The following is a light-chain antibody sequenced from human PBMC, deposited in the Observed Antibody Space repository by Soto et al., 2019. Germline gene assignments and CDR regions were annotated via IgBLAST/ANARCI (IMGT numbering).Light chain of an antibody. Sequence: DIQMTQSPSTLSGSVGDRVTITCRASQTISSWLAWYQQKPGKAPKLLIYKASTLKSGVPSRFSGSGSGTEFTLTISSLQPDDFATYYCQQRSNWLFFTFGPGTKVDIK. CDR1: QTISSW. CDR2: KAS. V-gene: IGKV1-5*03. CDR3: QQRSNWLFFT. J-gene: IGKJ3*01.